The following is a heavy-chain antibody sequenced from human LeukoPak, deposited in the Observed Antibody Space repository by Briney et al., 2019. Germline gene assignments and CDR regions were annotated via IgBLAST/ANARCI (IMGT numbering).Heavy chain of an antibody. CDR2: INPNSGGT. J-gene: IGHJ3*02. Sequence: ASVKVSCKASGFTFTGYYMHWVRQAPGQGLEWMGWINPNSGGTNYAQKFQGRVTMTRDTSIRTAYMELSRLRSDDTAVYYCAVGYSYGYLTAFDIWGQGTMVTVSS. CDR1: GFTFTGYY. D-gene: IGHD5-18*01. V-gene: IGHV1-2*02. CDR3: AVGYSYGYLTAFDI.